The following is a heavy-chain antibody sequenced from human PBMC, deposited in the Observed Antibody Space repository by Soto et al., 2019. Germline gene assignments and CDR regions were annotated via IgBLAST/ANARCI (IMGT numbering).Heavy chain of an antibody. CDR2: IYPGDSDT. CDR3: ARLIGYCSSTSCRGSYYYGMDV. D-gene: IGHD2-2*01. CDR1: GYSFTSYW. Sequence: GEDLEISCNGSGYSFTSYWIGWVRQMPGKGLEWMGIIYPGDSDTRYSPSFQGQVTISADKSISTAYLQWSSLKASDTAMYYCARLIGYCSSTSCRGSYYYGMDVWGQGTTVTVSS. V-gene: IGHV5-51*01. J-gene: IGHJ6*02.